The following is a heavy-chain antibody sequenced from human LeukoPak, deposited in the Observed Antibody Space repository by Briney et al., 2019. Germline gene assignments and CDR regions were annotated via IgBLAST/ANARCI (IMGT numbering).Heavy chain of an antibody. CDR3: ARDEGYYFDS. Sequence: TGGSLRLSCAASGFTFSDYIMNWVRQAPGKGLEWVASISRNSTYIHYADSVKGRFTISRDNARNSLFLQMNSLRAEDTAIYYCARDEGYYFDSWGQGTQVTVSS. J-gene: IGHJ4*02. V-gene: IGHV3-21*01. CDR2: ISRNSTYI. CDR1: GFTFSDYI.